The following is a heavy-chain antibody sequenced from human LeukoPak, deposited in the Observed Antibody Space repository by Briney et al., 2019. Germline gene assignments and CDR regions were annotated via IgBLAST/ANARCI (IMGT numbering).Heavy chain of an antibody. J-gene: IGHJ5*01. CDR2: INHSGGT. CDR1: GASFTTYS. V-gene: IGHV4-34*01. Sequence: SETLTLTCAAYGASFTTYSWSWIRQPPGKGLEWIGDINHSGGTNYNPSLKSRVTISVDTSKNQFSLALSSMAAAETALYYCAGESSSQLGRFHSLGQGTLVTVSS. D-gene: IGHD6-6*01. CDR3: AGESSSQLGRFHS.